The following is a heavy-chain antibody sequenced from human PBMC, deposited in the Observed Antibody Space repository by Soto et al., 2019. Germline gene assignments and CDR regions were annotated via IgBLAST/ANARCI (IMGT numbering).Heavy chain of an antibody. Sequence: QLHESGPGVVKPSETLSLTCTVSGDSINNNDYYWNWIRQTPGKGLEWIGYVYYSGSTYYIPSLKSRLSMSVDTSKNQFSLKLSSVTAADTARYYCARMSYYYDKWYFDLWGRGTLVTVSS. D-gene: IGHD3-22*01. CDR3: ARMSYYYDKWYFDL. CDR2: VYYSGST. CDR1: GDSINNNDYY. V-gene: IGHV4-30-4*01. J-gene: IGHJ2*01.